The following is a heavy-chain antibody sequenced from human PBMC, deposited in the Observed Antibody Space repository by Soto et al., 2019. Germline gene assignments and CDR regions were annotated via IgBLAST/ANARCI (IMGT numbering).Heavy chain of an antibody. CDR2: IYPGDSES. D-gene: IGHD6-13*01. V-gene: IGHV5-51*01. CDR1: GYSFTSYW. Sequence: GESLKISCQGSGYSFTSYWIGWVRQMPGKGLEWMGIIYPGDSESRYSPSFQGQVTISADKSITTAYLQWSSLKASDTAVYYCARLPGGIAAAGVGLGYYYGMDVWGQGTTVTVSS. CDR3: ARLPGGIAAAGVGLGYYYGMDV. J-gene: IGHJ6*02.